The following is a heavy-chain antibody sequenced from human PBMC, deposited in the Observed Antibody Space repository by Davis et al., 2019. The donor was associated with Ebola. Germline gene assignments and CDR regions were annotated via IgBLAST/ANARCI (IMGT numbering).Heavy chain of an antibody. Sequence: MPSETLSLTCTVSGGSISSGGYYWSWIRQHPGKGLEWIGYIYYSGSTYYNPSLKSRVTMSVDTSKNQFSLKLSSVTAADTAVYYYARVVRDIVVVPAASNWFDPWGQGTLVTVSS. CDR2: IYYSGST. CDR1: GGSISSGGYY. V-gene: IGHV4-31*03. J-gene: IGHJ5*02. D-gene: IGHD2-2*01. CDR3: ARVVRDIVVVPAASNWFDP.